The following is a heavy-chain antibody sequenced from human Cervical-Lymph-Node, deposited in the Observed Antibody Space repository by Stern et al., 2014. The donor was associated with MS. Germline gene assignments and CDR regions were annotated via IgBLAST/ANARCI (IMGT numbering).Heavy chain of an antibody. Sequence: QVQLVQSGAEVKKPGASVKVSCKASGYAFTSYSFHWVRQAPGQGLEWVGMINPSGGATNYAQKFQGRVNMTRDPSTSTVYVELSSLKSEDTALYYCATEYCSRFSCSAFYWGQGTLVTVSS. CDR2: INPSGGAT. CDR1: GYAFTSYS. D-gene: IGHD2-2*01. CDR3: ATEYCSRFSCSAFY. V-gene: IGHV1-46*01. J-gene: IGHJ4*02.